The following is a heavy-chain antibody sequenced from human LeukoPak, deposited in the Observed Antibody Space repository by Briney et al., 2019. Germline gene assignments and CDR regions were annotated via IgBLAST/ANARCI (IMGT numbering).Heavy chain of an antibody. Sequence: KPGESLKISCQGSGYSFTTYWIGWVRQMPGKGLECMGIIYPGDSDTRYSPSFQGQVTISADKSINTAYLQWSSLKASDTAMYYCARLGTYWSNYYFEYWGQGTQVTVSS. D-gene: IGHD3-10*01. CDR1: GYSFTTYW. V-gene: IGHV5-51*01. CDR3: ARLGTYWSNYYFEY. CDR2: IYPGDSDT. J-gene: IGHJ4*02.